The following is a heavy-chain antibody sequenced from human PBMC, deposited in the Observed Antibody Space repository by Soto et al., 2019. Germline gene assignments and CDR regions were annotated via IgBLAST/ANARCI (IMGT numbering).Heavy chain of an antibody. D-gene: IGHD2-2*01. CDR2: ISGSGGST. V-gene: IGHV3-23*01. J-gene: IGHJ3*02. Sequence: EVQLLESGGGLVQPGGSLRLSCAASGFTFSSYAMSWVRQAPGKGLEWVSAISGSGGSTYYADSVKGRFTISRGNSKNTLYLQMNSLRAEDTAVYYCAKDSDCSSTSCHDAFDIWGQGTMVTVSS. CDR3: AKDSDCSSTSCHDAFDI. CDR1: GFTFSSYA.